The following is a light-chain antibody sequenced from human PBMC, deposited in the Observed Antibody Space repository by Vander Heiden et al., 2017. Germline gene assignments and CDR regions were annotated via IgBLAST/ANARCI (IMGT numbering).Light chain of an antibody. CDR3: QSYDSSNWV. CDR2: DDK. V-gene: IGLV6-57*01. Sequence: NFMLTHTHSVSQSPGETVTISSTRSSGSIASNYVQWYRQRPGSSPTTVIFDDKQRPSGVPDRFSGSIDRSSNSPSLTISGLKAEDEADYYCQSYDSSNWVFGGGTKLTVL. CDR1: SGSIASNY. J-gene: IGLJ3*02.